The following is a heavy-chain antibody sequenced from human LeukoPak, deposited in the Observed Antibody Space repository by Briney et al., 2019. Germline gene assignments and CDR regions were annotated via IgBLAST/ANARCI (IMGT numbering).Heavy chain of an antibody. CDR2: IYSGGTT. Sequence: PSETLSLTCAVSGGSISSDSYYWGWIRQPPGKGLEWTGSIYSGGTTYYNPSLKSRVTISVDTSKDQFSLKLTSVTAADAAAYYCARHSRNCSGGYCYLYYWGQGTLVTVSS. J-gene: IGHJ4*02. CDR3: ARHSRNCSGGYCYLYY. D-gene: IGHD2-15*01. V-gene: IGHV4-39*01. CDR1: GGSISSDSYY.